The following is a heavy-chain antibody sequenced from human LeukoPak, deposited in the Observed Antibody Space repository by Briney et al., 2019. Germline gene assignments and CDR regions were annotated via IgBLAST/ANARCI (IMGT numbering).Heavy chain of an antibody. V-gene: IGHV1-18*01. D-gene: IGHD6-19*01. Sequence: ASVKVSCKASGYTFTSYGISWVRQAPGQGLEWMGWIIAYNGNTNYAQKFQGRVTMTTDTSTSTAYMELRSLRSDDTAVYYCARRYSSGWADYWGQGTLVTVSS. CDR2: IIAYNGNT. CDR1: GYTFTSYG. CDR3: ARRYSSGWADY. J-gene: IGHJ4*02.